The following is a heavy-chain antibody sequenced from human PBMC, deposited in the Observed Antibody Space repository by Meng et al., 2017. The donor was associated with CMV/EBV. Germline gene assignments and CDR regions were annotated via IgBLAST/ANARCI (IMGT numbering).Heavy chain of an antibody. CDR3: ARGDTVTTGGGFEAHRGGLFDY. CDR1: GYTFASYG. D-gene: IGHD4-11*01. CDR2: ISAYNGNT. J-gene: IGHJ4*02. V-gene: IGHV1-18*01. Sequence: ASVKVSCKASGYTFASYGISWVRQAPGQGLEWMGWISAYNGNTNYAQKLQGRVTMTTDTPTSTAYMELRSLRSDDSAVYYCARGDTVTTGGGFEAHRGGLFDYWGQGTLVTVSS.